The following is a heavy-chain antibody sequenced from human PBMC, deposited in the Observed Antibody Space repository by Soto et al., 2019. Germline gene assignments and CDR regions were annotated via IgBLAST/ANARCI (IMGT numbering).Heavy chain of an antibody. J-gene: IGHJ4*02. V-gene: IGHV1-18*01. Sequence: QVQLVQSGAEVKKPGASVKVSCKASGYTFTSYGISWVRQAPGQGLEWMGWISAYNGNTNYAQKLQGRVTMTTDTXPXXAYMELRSLRSDDTAVYYCARGDYDILTGLEGFDYWGKGTLVTVSS. CDR2: ISAYNGNT. CDR1: GYTFTSYG. D-gene: IGHD3-9*01. CDR3: ARGDYDILTGLEGFDY.